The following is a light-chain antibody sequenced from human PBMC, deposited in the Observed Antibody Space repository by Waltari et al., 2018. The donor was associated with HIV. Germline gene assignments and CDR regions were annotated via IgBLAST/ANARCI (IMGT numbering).Light chain of an antibody. Sequence: QSVLTQPPSVSGAPGQRVTISCTGSSSNIGAGFDVHWYQQLPGTPPQLLIYDAGKRPSGVPDRFAGSRSGSSASLASTGLQADDEADYYGQSFDSSLSGYVFGIGTKVTVL. CDR3: QSFDSSLSGYV. J-gene: IGLJ1*01. CDR2: DAG. V-gene: IGLV1-40*01. CDR1: SSNIGAGFD.